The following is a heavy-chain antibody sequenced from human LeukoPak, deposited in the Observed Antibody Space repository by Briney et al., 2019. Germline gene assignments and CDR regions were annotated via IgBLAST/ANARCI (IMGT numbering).Heavy chain of an antibody. CDR2: IKSKTDGGTT. Sequence: GGSLRLSCAASGFTFSSYSMNWVRQAPGKGLEWVGRIKSKTDGGTTDYAAPVKGRFTISRDDSKNTLYLQMNSLKTEDTAVYYCTTDPYYDYVWGSYRYYPLDYWGQGTLVTVSS. CDR3: TTDPYYDYVWGSYRYYPLDY. V-gene: IGHV3-15*01. D-gene: IGHD3-16*02. CDR1: GFTFSSYS. J-gene: IGHJ4*02.